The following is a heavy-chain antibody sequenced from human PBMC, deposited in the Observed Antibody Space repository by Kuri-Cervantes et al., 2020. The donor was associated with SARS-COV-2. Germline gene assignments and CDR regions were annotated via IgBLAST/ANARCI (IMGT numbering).Heavy chain of an antibody. Sequence: SQTLSLTCAISGDSVSSDSAAWNWIRQSPSRGLEWLGRTYYRSKWYNDYAVSVKSRITINPDTSKNQFSLQLNSVTPEDTAVYYCARSVNVDTEKYYYYYGMDVWGQGTTVTVSS. CDR3: ARSVNVDTEKYYYYYGMDV. J-gene: IGHJ6*02. CDR1: GDSVSSDSAA. CDR2: TYYRSKWYN. V-gene: IGHV6-1*01. D-gene: IGHD5-18*01.